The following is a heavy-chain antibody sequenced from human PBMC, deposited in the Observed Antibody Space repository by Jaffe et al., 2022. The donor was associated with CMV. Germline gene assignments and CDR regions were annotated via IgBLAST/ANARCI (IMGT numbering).Heavy chain of an antibody. V-gene: IGHV4-39*01. CDR2: IYYSGST. CDR3: ARHPQWLGYYYYGMDV. D-gene: IGHD6-19*01. CDR1: GGSISSSSYY. J-gene: IGHJ6*02. Sequence: QLQLQESGPGLVKPSETLSLTCTVSGGSISSSSYYWGWIRQPPGKGLEWIGSIYYSGSTYYNPSLKSRVTISVDTSKNQFSLKLSSVTAADTAVYYCARHPQWLGYYYYGMDVWGQGTTVTVSS.